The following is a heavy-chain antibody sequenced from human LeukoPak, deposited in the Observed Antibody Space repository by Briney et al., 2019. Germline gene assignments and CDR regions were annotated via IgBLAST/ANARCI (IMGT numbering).Heavy chain of an antibody. J-gene: IGHJ4*02. Sequence: PGGSLRLSCAASGFTFSSYAMHWVRQAPGKGLEWVAVISYDGSNKYYADSVKGRFTISRDNSKNTLYLQMNSLRAEDAAVYYCAREKVAGVGVYFDYWGQGTLVTVSS. V-gene: IGHV3-30*04. D-gene: IGHD3-16*01. CDR3: AREKVAGVGVYFDY. CDR2: ISYDGSNK. CDR1: GFTFSSYA.